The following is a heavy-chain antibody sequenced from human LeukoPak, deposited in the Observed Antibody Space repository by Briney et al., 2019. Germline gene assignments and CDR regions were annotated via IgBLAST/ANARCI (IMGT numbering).Heavy chain of an antibody. CDR3: AKTMYYYDSSGYYYFQH. J-gene: IGHJ1*01. CDR2: ISGSGGST. D-gene: IGHD3-22*01. Sequence: QPGGSLILSCAASGFTFSSHAMSWVRQAPGKGLEWVSAISGSGGSTYYADSVKGRFTISRDNSKNTLYLQMNSLRAEDTAVYYCAKTMYYYDSSGYYYFQHWGQGTLVTVSS. V-gene: IGHV3-23*01. CDR1: GFTFSSHA.